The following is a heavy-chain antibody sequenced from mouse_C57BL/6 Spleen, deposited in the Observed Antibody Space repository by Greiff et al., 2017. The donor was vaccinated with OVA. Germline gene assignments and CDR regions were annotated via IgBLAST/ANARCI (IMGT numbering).Heavy chain of an antibody. V-gene: IGHV1-64*01. CDR3: ARGDRDVYFDD. CDR1: GYTFTSHW. D-gene: IGHD3-3*01. Sequence: VQLQQPGAELVKPGASVKLSCKASGYTFTSHWMHWVKQRPGQGLEWIGMIHPDSGSTDYNEKFKSKATLTVDTSSSTAYMQLSSLTSEDSAVYNCARGDRDVYFDDWGKGTTLTVSS. J-gene: IGHJ2*01. CDR2: IHPDSGST.